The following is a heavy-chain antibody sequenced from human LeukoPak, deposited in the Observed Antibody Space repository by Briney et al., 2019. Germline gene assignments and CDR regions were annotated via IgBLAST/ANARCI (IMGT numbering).Heavy chain of an antibody. CDR3: ARHSTSIFGVVTEDY. Sequence: PGGSLRLSCAASGFTFSNYWMHWVRQAPGKGLVWVSRINTDGTGTSYADSVKGRFTISRDNAKNTLYLQMNSLRVEDTVVYYCARHSTSIFGVVTEDYWGQGTLVTVSS. J-gene: IGHJ4*02. CDR1: GFTFSNYW. V-gene: IGHV3-74*01. CDR2: INTDGTGT. D-gene: IGHD3-3*01.